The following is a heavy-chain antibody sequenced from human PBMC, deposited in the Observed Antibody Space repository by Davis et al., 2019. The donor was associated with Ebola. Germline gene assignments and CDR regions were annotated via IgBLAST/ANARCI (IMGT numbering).Heavy chain of an antibody. CDR1: GFTVSSNY. Sequence: PGGSLRLSCAASGFTVSSNYMSWVRQAPGKGLEWVSVIYNAGNTYYADSVKGRFTISRDNSKNTLYLQMNSLRAEDTAVYYCAKAVCTGGVCYEGYWGQGTLVTVSS. CDR3: AKAVCTGGVCYEGY. V-gene: IGHV3-53*01. D-gene: IGHD2-8*02. CDR2: IYNAGNT. J-gene: IGHJ4*02.